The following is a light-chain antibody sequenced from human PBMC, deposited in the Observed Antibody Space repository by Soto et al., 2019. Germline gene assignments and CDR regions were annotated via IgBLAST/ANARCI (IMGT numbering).Light chain of an antibody. CDR2: EVS. CDR1: SNDVGVYDY. Sequence: QAVVTQPASVSGSPGQSITISCSGTSNDVGVYDYVSWYQQHPGKAPKLVIYEVSNRPSWVSNRFSGSKSGNTASLTISGLQPEDEADYYCNSYTSSSTLVFGGGTKLTVL. J-gene: IGLJ2*01. CDR3: NSYTSSSTLV. V-gene: IGLV2-14*01.